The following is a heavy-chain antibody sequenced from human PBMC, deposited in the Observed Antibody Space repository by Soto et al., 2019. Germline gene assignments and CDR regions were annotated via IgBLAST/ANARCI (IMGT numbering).Heavy chain of an antibody. D-gene: IGHD6-19*01. J-gene: IGHJ1*01. Sequence: GGSLRLSCAASGFTVSSNYMSWVRQAPGKGLEWVSVIYSGGSTYYADSVKGRFTISRDNSKNTLYLQMNSLRAEDTAVYYCARATSLHIAVAGTPAEYFQHWGQGTLVTVSS. V-gene: IGHV3-53*01. CDR3: ARATSLHIAVAGTPAEYFQH. CDR1: GFTVSSNY. CDR2: IYSGGST.